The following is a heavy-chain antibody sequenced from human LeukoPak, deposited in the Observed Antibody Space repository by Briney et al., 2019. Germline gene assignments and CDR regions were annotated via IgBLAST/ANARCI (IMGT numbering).Heavy chain of an antibody. CDR2: ISWNSGSI. CDR3: AGIVAAGTGY. V-gene: IGHV3-9*01. CDR1: GFTFDDYA. D-gene: IGHD6-13*01. J-gene: IGHJ4*02. Sequence: PGRSLRLSCAASGFTFDDYAMHWVRQAPGKGLEWVSGISWNSGSIGYADSVKGRFTISRDDAKNSLYLQMNSLRAEDTALYYCAGIVAAGTGYWGQGTLVTVSS.